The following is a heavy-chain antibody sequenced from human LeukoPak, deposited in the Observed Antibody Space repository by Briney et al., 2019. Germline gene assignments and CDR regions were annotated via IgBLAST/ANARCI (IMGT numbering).Heavy chain of an antibody. V-gene: IGHV3-33*01. J-gene: IGHJ4*02. CDR2: IWYDGSNK. CDR1: GFTFSSYG. CDR3: ARGGLQLPRYFDY. D-gene: IGHD5-24*01. Sequence: GGSLRLSCAASGFTFSSYGMHWVRQAPGKGLEWVAVIWYDGSNKYYADSVKGRFTISRDHSKNTLYLQMNSLRAEDTAVYYCARGGLQLPRYFDYWGQGTLVTVSS.